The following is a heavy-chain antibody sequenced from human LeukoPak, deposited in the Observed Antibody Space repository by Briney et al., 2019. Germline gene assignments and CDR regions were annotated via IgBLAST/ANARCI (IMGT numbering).Heavy chain of an antibody. CDR3: ASTRVVVVPAAMHRFDP. V-gene: IGHV4-34*01. Sequence: PSETLSLTCAVYGGSFSSYYWSWIRQPPGKGLEWIGEINHSGSTKYNAYLKRRVTISVDTSKNQFALKLSSVTAADTAVYYCASTRVVVVPAAMHRFDPWGQGTLVTVSS. J-gene: IGHJ5*02. D-gene: IGHD2-2*01. CDR2: INHSGST. CDR1: GGSFSSYY.